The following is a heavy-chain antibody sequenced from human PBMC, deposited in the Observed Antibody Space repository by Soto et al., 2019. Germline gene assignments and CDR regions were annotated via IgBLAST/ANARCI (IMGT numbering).Heavy chain of an antibody. V-gene: IGHV4-39*01. CDR2: LSYSGNT. Sequence: SDSLSLTCAVSGDCIYSRSDFWGWISQSPGKGLEWIGSLSYSGNTYYNPSLKSRVTISVDTSKNQYSLKLTSVTAADTAMYYCARHEAARASSFYGMDPWGQGTTVNVSS. J-gene: IGHJ6*02. CDR3: ARHEAARASSFYGMDP. CDR1: GDCIYSRSDF. D-gene: IGHD6-6*01.